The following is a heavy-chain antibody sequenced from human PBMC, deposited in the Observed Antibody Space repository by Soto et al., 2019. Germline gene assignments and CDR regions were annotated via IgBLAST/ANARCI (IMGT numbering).Heavy chain of an antibody. CDR2: ISYQGSNN. CDR1: GCNYNSYG. D-gene: IGHD3-3*01. Sequence: WRCLRRSCAASGCNYNSYGFHELPQTPGKGLQQMSVISYQGSNNYYAYSVTCRSTISRSIAKYSLYLQMNSLRAEDTAVYYCASLRHCADEWFYNYWGQGALVTVSS. CDR3: ASLRHCADEWFYNY. J-gene: IGHJ4*02. V-gene: IGHV3-30*03.